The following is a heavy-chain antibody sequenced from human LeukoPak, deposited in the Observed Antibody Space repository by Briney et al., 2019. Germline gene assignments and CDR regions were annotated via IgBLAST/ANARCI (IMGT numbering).Heavy chain of an antibody. CDR1: GGSISSRSHY. J-gene: IGHJ5*02. CDR3: ARGANSGSYLNWFDP. D-gene: IGHD1-26*01. CDR2: IYYSGST. Sequence: ASETLSLTCTVSGGSISSRSHYWVWIRQPPGKGLEWLGSIYYSGSTYHNPSLKSRVAISVDTSKNQFSLKLSSVTAADTAVYYCARGANSGSYLNWFDPWGQGTLVTVSS. V-gene: IGHV4-39*01.